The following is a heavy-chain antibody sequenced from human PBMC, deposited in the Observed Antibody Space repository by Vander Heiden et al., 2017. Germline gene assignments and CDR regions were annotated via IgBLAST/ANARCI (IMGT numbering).Heavy chain of an antibody. CDR3: ARDVSSYDILTGYYDY. D-gene: IGHD3-9*01. CDR1: GYTFTGYY. Sequence: QVQLVQSGAEVKKPGASVKVSCKASGYTFTGYYMHWVRQAPGQGLEWMGWINPNSGGTNYAQKFQGRVTMTRDTSISTAYMELSRLRSDDTAVYYCARDVSSYDILTGYYDYWGQGTLVTVSS. CDR2: INPNSGGT. V-gene: IGHV1-2*02. J-gene: IGHJ4*02.